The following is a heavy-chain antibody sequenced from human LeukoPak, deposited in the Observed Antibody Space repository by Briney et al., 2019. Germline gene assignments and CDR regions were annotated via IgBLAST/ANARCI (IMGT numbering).Heavy chain of an antibody. CDR3: ARDYLGYCSSTSCYYYYYMDV. D-gene: IGHD2-2*01. Sequence: PGGSLRLSCAASGFTFSSYSMNWVRQAPGKGLEWVSSISSSSGYIYYADSVKGRFTISRDNAKNSLYLQMNSLRAEDTAVYYCARDYLGYCSSTSCYYYYYMDVWGKGTTVTVSS. V-gene: IGHV3-21*01. CDR2: ISSSSGYI. CDR1: GFTFSSYS. J-gene: IGHJ6*03.